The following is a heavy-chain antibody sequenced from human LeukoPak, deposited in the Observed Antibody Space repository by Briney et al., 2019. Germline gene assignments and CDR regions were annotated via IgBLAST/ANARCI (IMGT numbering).Heavy chain of an antibody. CDR3: ARLFEYSSSSPRYYHYYMDV. Sequence: SETLSLTCTVSGGSISSYYWSWIRQPPGKGLEWIGYIYTSGSTNYNPSLKSRVTISVDTSKNQFSLKLSSVTAADTAVYYCARLFEYSSSSPRYYHYYMDVWGKGTTVTVSS. D-gene: IGHD6-6*01. V-gene: IGHV4-4*09. CDR1: GGSISSYY. J-gene: IGHJ6*03. CDR2: IYTSGST.